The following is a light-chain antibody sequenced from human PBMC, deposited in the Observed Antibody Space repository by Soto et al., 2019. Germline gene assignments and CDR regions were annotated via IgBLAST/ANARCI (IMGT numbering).Light chain of an antibody. CDR1: QSVGTK. CDR2: GAS. J-gene: IGKJ1*01. CDR3: QQYGSSLAA. Sequence: EIVLTQSPGTLSLSPGERATLSCRASQSVGTKLAWYRQTPGQAPRLLIYGASTRATDTPARFSGSGAGIDFTLSISRVEPADFAFYYCQQYGSSLAAFGQGTQVE. V-gene: IGKV3-20*01.